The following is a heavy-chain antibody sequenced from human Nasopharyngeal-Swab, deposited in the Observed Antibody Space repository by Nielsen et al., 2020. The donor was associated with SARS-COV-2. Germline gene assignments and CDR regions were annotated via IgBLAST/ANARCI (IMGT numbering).Heavy chain of an antibody. V-gene: IGHV1-46*01. CDR3: ARALTDTRFGPVH. D-gene: IGHD3-9*01. J-gene: IGHJ4*02. CDR2: INPSGGST. Sequence: ASVKVSCKASGYTFTSYYIHWVRQAPGQGLEWMGIINPSGGSTSYAQKFQGRVTMTRDTSTSTVYMELSSLRSDDTAVYYCARALTDTRFGPVHWGQGTLVTVSS. CDR1: GYTFTSYY.